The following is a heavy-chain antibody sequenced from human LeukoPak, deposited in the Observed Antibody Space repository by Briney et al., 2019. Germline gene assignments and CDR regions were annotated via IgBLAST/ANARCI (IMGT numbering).Heavy chain of an antibody. CDR1: GFTFSSYW. J-gene: IGHJ6*03. CDR3: ARGSGYDLLHYMDV. V-gene: IGHV3-7*01. D-gene: IGHD5-12*01. CDR2: IKQDGSEK. Sequence: GGSLRLSCAASGFTFSSYWMSWVRQAPGKGLEWVANIKQDGSEKYYVDSVKGRFTISRDNAKNSLYLQMNSLRAEDTAVYYCARGSGYDLLHYMDVWGKGTTVTISS.